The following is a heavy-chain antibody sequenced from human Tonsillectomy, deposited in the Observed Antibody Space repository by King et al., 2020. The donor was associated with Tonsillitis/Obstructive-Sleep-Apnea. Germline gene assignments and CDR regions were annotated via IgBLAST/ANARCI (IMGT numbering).Heavy chain of an antibody. CDR1: GFTFSNYA. D-gene: IGHD3-10*01. CDR3: ARDPSYYASGSSYNNRGSAFDI. Sequence: VQLVQSGGGVVQPGRSLRLSCAASGFTFSNYAMHWVRQAPGKGLEWVAIVSYDGSNKYYADSVKGRFTISRDNSKNTLYLQMNSLRAEDTAVYYCARDPSYYASGSSYNNRGSAFDIWGQGTMVTVSS. J-gene: IGHJ3*02. V-gene: IGHV3-30*04. CDR2: VSYDGSNK.